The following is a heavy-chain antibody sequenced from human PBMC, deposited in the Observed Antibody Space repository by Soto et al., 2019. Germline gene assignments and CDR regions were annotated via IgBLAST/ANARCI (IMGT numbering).Heavy chain of an antibody. CDR1: GYTFTIYG. CDR3: ARDSYPYDFWSGDFWSSQPIDY. CDR2: ISAYNGNT. J-gene: IGHJ4*02. V-gene: IGHV1-18*01. D-gene: IGHD3-3*01. Sequence: ASVKVSCKASGYTFTIYGISWVRQAPGQGLEWMGWISAYNGNTNYAQKLQGRVTMTTDTSTSTAYMELRSLRSDDTAVYYCARDSYPYDFWSGDFWSSQPIDYWGQGTLVTVSS.